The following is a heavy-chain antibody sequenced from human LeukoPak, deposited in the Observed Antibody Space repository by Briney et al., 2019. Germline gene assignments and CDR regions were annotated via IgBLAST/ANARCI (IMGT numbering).Heavy chain of an antibody. V-gene: IGHV3-30*02. Sequence: PAGSLRLSCAAFGFTFSSYGMHWIRQTPGKGLEWVAFIRHDGSYQQYADSVKGRFTVSRDNSKDMVYLQMNSLRTEDTAVYYCAKNRDSSDYPRDFDFWGQGNLVTVSS. CDR2: IRHDGSYQ. D-gene: IGHD3-22*01. CDR3: AKNRDSSDYPRDFDF. CDR1: GFTFSSYG. J-gene: IGHJ4*02.